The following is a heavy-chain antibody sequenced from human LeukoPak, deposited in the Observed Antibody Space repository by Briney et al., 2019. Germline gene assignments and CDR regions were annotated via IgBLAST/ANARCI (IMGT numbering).Heavy chain of an antibody. Sequence: ASVKISCKASGYTFTSYGISWVRQAPGQGLEWMGWISAYNGNTNYAQKLQGRVTMTTDTSTSTAYMELRSLRSDDTAVYYCARDPVHGVAGGATLYVPYYYGMDVWGQGTTVTVSS. CDR3: ARDPVHGVAGGATLYVPYYYGMDV. J-gene: IGHJ6*02. CDR1: GYTFTSYG. D-gene: IGHD1-26*01. CDR2: ISAYNGNT. V-gene: IGHV1-18*01.